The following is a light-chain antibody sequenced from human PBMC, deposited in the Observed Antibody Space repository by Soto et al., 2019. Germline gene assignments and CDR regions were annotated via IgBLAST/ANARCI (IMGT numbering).Light chain of an antibody. Sequence: QSALTQPPSASGSPGQSVTITCSGTSSDVGEENYVSWYQQHPGKVPKLILYEVSKRPSGVPDRFSGSRSGNTASLTVSELQAEDEADYYCSSFAGSPVVFGGGTKVTVL. J-gene: IGLJ2*01. CDR2: EVS. V-gene: IGLV2-8*01. CDR3: SSFAGSPVV. CDR1: SSDVGEENY.